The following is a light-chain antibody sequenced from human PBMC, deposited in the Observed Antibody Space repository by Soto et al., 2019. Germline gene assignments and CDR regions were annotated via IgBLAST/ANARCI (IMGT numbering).Light chain of an antibody. CDR3: QQFVMSPPGYT. J-gene: IGKJ2*01. V-gene: IGKV3-20*01. CDR2: GAS. CDR1: QSVSGTY. Sequence: EIVLTQSPGTLSLSPGERATLSCRASQSVSGTYLAWYQHRSGQAPRLLIYGASNRATGIPDRFSGYGSGTDFTLTVSRREPEDSAVYYCQQFVMSPPGYTFGQGTKLEIK.